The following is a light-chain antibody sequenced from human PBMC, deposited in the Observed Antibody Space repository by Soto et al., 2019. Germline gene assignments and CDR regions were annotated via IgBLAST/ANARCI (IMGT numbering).Light chain of an antibody. CDR3: SSYTSSSTRDV. CDR1: SSDVGGYNY. J-gene: IGLJ1*01. V-gene: IGLV2-14*01. CDR2: DVT. Sequence: QSALTQPASVSGSPGQSITISCTETSSDVGGYNYVSWYQQHPGRAPKLMIYDVTNRPSGVSNRFSGSKSGNTASLTISGLQAEDEADYYCSSYTSSSTRDVFGTGTKLTVL.